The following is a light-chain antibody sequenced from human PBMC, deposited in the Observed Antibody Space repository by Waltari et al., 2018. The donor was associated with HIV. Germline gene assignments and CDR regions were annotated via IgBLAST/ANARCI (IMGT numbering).Light chain of an antibody. CDR1: QSVSSSH. CDR2: GAS. CDR3: QQYGRSPRT. Sequence: ELVLTQSPGTLSLFPGETATLSCRASQSVSSSHLAWYQQKPGQAPSLLIFGASSRATGIPDRFSGSGSGTDFNLTISRLEAEDSAVYYCQQYGRSPRTFGQGTQVEI. J-gene: IGKJ1*01. V-gene: IGKV3-20*01.